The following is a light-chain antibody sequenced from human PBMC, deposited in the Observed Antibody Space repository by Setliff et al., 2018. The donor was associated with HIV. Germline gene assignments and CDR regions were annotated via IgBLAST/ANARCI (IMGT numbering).Light chain of an antibody. CDR3: SSYVRGGSYV. CDR2: AVS. CDR1: SSDVGGYNH. V-gene: IGLV2-14*01. J-gene: IGLJ1*01. Sequence: QSALAQPASVSGSPGQSITISCTGTSSDVGGYNHVSWYQQHPGKVPKLMIYAVSNRPSGVSSRFSASKSGNTASLTISGLQDEDEADYYCSSYVRGGSYVFGTGTKV.